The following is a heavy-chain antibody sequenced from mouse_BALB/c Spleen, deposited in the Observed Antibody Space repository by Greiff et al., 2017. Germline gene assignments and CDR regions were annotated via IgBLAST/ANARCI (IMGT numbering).Heavy chain of an antibody. Sequence: EVKVVESGPELVKPGASVKISCKASGYTFTDYNMHWVKQSHGKSLEWIGYIYPYNVGTGYNQKFKSKATLTVDNSSSTAYMEIRSLTSEESSVYYCAREDYYGSSRSWCAYWGQGTLVT. J-gene: IGHJ3*01. CDR1: GYTFTDYN. CDR2: IYPYNVGT. V-gene: IGHV1S29*02. D-gene: IGHD1-1*01. CDR3: AREDYYGSSRSWCAY.